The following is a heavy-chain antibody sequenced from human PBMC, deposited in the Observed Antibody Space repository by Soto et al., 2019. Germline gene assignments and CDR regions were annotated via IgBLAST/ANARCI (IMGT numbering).Heavy chain of an antibody. CDR3: ARRGTPIDY. J-gene: IGHJ4*02. Sequence: QVQLVQSGAEVKKPGASVKVTCKASGYTFTNFGSSWVRQAPGQGLEWMGWISAYNGNTNYAQKFQGRVTMTTDTSTSTAYMEVRSLRFDDTALYYCARRGTPIDYWGQGTLVTVSS. CDR1: GYTFTNFG. D-gene: IGHD3-16*01. CDR2: ISAYNGNT. V-gene: IGHV1-18*01.